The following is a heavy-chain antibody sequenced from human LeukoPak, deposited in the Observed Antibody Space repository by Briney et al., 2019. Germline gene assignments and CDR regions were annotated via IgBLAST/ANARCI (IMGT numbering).Heavy chain of an antibody. CDR3: ASGYSSGWYGAFDI. J-gene: IGHJ3*02. V-gene: IGHV1-18*01. Sequence: EASVKVSCKASGYTFTSYGISWVRQAPGQGLEWMGWISAYNGNTNYAQKLQGRVTMTTDTSTSTAYMELRSLRSDDTAVYYCASGYSSGWYGAFDIWGQGTMVTVSS. CDR1: GYTFTSYG. CDR2: ISAYNGNT. D-gene: IGHD6-19*01.